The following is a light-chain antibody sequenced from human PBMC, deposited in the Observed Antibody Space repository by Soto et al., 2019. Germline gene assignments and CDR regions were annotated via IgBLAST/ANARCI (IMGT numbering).Light chain of an antibody. CDR2: TDN. J-gene: IGLJ3*02. CDR1: SSNIGSNT. CDR3: AAWDGSLSGWL. V-gene: IGLV1-44*01. Sequence: QSVLTQPPSASGTPGQRVTISCSGGSSNIGSNTVNWYQHLPGTAPKLLISTDNQRPSGAPDRFSGSKSGTSASLAISGLQSEDEADYYCAAWDGSLSGWLFGGGTKLTVL.